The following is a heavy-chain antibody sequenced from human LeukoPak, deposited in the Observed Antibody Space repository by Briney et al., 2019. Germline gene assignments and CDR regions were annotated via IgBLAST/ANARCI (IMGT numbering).Heavy chain of an antibody. CDR3: ARLGEYGDYSDY. D-gene: IGHD4-17*01. CDR2: IYYSGST. Sequence: SETLSLTCTVSGGSISSYYWSWIRQPPGKGLEWIGYIYYSGSTNYNPSLKSRVTISVDTPKNQFSLKLSSVTAADTAVYYCARLGEYGDYSDYWGQGTLVTVSS. CDR1: GGSISSYY. V-gene: IGHV4-59*08. J-gene: IGHJ4*02.